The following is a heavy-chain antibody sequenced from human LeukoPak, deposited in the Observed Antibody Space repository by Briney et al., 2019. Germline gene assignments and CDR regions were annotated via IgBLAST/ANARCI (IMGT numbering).Heavy chain of an antibody. CDR2: ISVSGGTT. D-gene: IGHD2-8*01. CDR3: AKTNGDYSD. CDR1: GFTFSSYG. Sequence: TGGSLRLSCAASGFTFSSYGMNWVRQAPGKGLEWASGISVSGGTTYYADSVKGRFTISRDNSKNSLSLQVSSLRAEDTAVYYCAKTNGDYSDWGQGTLVTVSS. J-gene: IGHJ4*02. V-gene: IGHV3-23*01.